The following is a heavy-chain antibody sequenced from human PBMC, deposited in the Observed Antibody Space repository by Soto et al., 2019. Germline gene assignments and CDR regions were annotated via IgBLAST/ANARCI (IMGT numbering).Heavy chain of an antibody. D-gene: IGHD6-13*01. CDR3: ARARSAAGAGWFGT. J-gene: IGHJ5*02. CDR2: MNPNSGNP. V-gene: IGHV1-8*01. Sequence: QVQLVQSGAEVKKPGASVKVSCKASGYTFTSYDIDWVRQATGQGLEWMGWMNPNSGNPDYAQKVQGRVTMTRNTAISIAYMEPSSLRSEETGVYYCARARSAAGAGWFGTWGQGTLVTVSS. CDR1: GYTFTSYD.